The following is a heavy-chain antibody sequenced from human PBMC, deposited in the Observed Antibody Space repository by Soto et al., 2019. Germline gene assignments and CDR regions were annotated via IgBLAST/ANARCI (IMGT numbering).Heavy chain of an antibody. Sequence: SETLSLTCTFSGVSISSGDYYLSWIRQPPGKGLEWIGYIYYSGSTYYNPSLKSRVTISVDTSKNQFSLKLSSVTAADTAVYYCARDIRQQQLPYYYGMDVWGQGTTVTVSS. D-gene: IGHD6-13*01. V-gene: IGHV4-30-4*01. CDR2: IYYSGST. J-gene: IGHJ6*02. CDR1: GVSISSGDYY. CDR3: ARDIRQQQLPYYYGMDV.